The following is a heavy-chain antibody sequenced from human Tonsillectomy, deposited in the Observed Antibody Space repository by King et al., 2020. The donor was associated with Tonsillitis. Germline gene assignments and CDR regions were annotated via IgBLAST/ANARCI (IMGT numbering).Heavy chain of an antibody. CDR1: GYRFETYW. V-gene: IGHV5-51*01. J-gene: IGHJ5*02. Sequence: VQLVESGAEVKKPGQSLKISCKGSGYRFETYWSAWVRQMPGKGLEWMGSIYPGDSETIYNPSFQGKVTISADMSINTDYLQWCSLKASDTAIYYCARRNMAGSMPFGPWGQGTLVTVSS. CDR3: ARRNMAGSMPFGP. D-gene: IGHD6-19*01. CDR2: IYPGDSET.